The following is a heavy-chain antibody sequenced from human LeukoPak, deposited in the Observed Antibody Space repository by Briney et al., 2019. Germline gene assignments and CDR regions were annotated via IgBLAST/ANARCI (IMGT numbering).Heavy chain of an antibody. J-gene: IGHJ4*02. CDR3: ARTPGIAVAPDY. V-gene: IGHV4-59*08. CDR2: IYYSGST. Sequence: SETLSLTCTVSGGSISSYYWSWIRQPPGKGLEWIGYIYYSGSTNYNPSLKSRVTISVDTSKNQFSLKLNSVTAADTVVYYCARTPGIAVAPDYWGQGTLVTVSS. D-gene: IGHD6-19*01. CDR1: GGSISSYY.